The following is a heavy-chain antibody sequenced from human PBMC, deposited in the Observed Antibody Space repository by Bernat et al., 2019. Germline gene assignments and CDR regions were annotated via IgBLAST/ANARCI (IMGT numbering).Heavy chain of an antibody. V-gene: IGHV3-21*01. J-gene: IGHJ4*02. Sequence: EVQMVESGGGLVKPGGSLRLSCAASGFTFSSFSMNWVRQAPGKGLEWVSSIDSTSTYIYYADSVKGRFTISRDNAKNPLYLQMNNLRAEDTAVYYCAEGAASLPYWGQGTLVTVSS. CDR2: IDSTSTYI. CDR3: AEGAASLPY. CDR1: GFTFSSFS. D-gene: IGHD6-6*01.